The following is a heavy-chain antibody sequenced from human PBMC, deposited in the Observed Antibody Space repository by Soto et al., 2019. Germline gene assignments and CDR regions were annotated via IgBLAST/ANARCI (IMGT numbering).Heavy chain of an antibody. CDR1: GYTFTSYY. V-gene: IGHV1-46*01. Sequence: ASVKVSCKASGYTFTSYYMHWVRQAPGQGLEWMGIINPSGGSTSYAQKFQGRATMTRDPSTSTVYMELSSLRSEDPAVYYRARDQVYYYDSSGPPPAYYYGMDVWG. CDR3: ARDQVYYYDSSGPPPAYYYGMDV. J-gene: IGHJ6*02. CDR2: INPSGGST. D-gene: IGHD3-22*01.